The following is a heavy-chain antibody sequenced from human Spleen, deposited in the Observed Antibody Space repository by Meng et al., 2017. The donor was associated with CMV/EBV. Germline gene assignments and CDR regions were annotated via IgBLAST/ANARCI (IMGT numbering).Heavy chain of an antibody. J-gene: IGHJ4*02. CDR3: ARELGYDFWSGYSYYFDY. CDR2: IYYSGSI. V-gene: IGHV4-4*07. CDR1: GGSISSYY. Sequence: VQLQGLCPRLVKPSATLSLNCTVSGGSISSYYWSWIRQPAGKGLEWIGRIYYSGSIYYNPSLKSRVTISVDTSKNQFSMKLSSVTAADTAVYYCARELGYDFWSGYSYYFDYWGQGTLVTVSS. D-gene: IGHD3-3*01.